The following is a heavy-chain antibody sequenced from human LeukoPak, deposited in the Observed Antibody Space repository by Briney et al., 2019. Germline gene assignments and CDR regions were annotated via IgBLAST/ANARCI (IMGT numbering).Heavy chain of an antibody. Sequence: SETLSLTCAVYGGSFSGYYWSWIRQPPGKGLEWIGYIYYSGSTYYNPSLKSRVTISVDTSKNQFSLKLSSVTAADTAVYYCARDSYDSSGYTFDYWGQGTLVTVSS. CDR3: ARDSYDSSGYTFDY. CDR1: GGSFSGYY. V-gene: IGHV4-34*09. CDR2: IYYSGST. D-gene: IGHD3-22*01. J-gene: IGHJ4*02.